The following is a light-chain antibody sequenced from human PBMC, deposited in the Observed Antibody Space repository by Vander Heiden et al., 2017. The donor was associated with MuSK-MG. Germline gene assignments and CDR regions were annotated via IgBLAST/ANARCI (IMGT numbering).Light chain of an antibody. Sequence: DIQMTQSPSSLSASVGDRVTITCRASQSISSYLNWYQQKPGKAPKLLIYAASSLQSRVPSRFSGSGSGTDFTLTISSLQPEDFATYYCQQSYSTPLTFGHGTKVEIK. CDR3: QQSYSTPLT. V-gene: IGKV1-39*01. CDR1: QSISSY. J-gene: IGKJ3*01. CDR2: AAS.